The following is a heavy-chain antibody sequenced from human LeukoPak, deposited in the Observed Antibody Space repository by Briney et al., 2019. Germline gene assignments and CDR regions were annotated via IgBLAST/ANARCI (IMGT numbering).Heavy chain of an antibody. CDR2: ISYEGSNK. V-gene: IGHV3-30-3*01. D-gene: IGHD3-10*01. CDR1: GFTFNNYP. Sequence: PGGSLRLSCAASGFTFNNYPMHWVRQAPGKGLEWVAVISYEGSNKHYADSVKGRFTISRDNSKNTLYLQMNSLRAEDTALYYCATSSDPPGGYWGQGTLVTVSS. CDR3: ATSSDPPGGY. J-gene: IGHJ4*02.